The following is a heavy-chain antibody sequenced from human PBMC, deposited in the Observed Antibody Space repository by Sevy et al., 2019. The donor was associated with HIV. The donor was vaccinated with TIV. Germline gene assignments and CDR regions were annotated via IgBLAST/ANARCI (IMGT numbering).Heavy chain of an antibody. D-gene: IGHD1-7*01. CDR3: ARDDGNYYFHY. V-gene: IGHV3-7*01. J-gene: IGHJ4*02. CDR2: LRQVAGQK. CDR1: GFTFSKYW. Sequence: GGSLRLSCAASGFTFSKYWMGWVRQAPGRGLEWVTNLRQVAGQKYYVDFVKGRFTISRDNAKNSLYLQMNSLRAEDTAVYFCARDDGNYYFHYWGQGTLVTVSS.